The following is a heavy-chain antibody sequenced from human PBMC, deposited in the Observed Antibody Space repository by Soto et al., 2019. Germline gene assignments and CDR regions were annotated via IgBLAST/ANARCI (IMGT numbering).Heavy chain of an antibody. Sequence: ASVKVSCKASGYTFTSYYMHWVRQPPAQRVEGMGRINPSGGSTSYAQKFQGRVTMTRDTSTSTVYMELSSLRSEDTALYYCERDSGGGWYRFDYWGQGTLVTVSS. CDR1: GYTFTSYY. CDR3: ERDSGGGWYRFDY. V-gene: IGHV1-46*01. J-gene: IGHJ4*02. D-gene: IGHD6-19*01. CDR2: INPSGGST.